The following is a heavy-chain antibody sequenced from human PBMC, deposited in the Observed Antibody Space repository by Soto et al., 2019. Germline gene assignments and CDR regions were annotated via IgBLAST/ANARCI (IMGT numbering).Heavy chain of an antibody. V-gene: IGHV3-33*01. Sequence: QVQLVESGGGVVQPGRSLRLSCAASGFTFSSYSMHWVRQAPGKGLEWVAVIWYDESNKYYADSVKGRFTISRDNSKNTLYLQMNSLSAEDTAVYYCARQGQLSHYYYGMDVWGQGTTVTVSS. D-gene: IGHD1-1*01. CDR1: GFTFSSYS. J-gene: IGHJ6*02. CDR3: ARQGQLSHYYYGMDV. CDR2: IWYDESNK.